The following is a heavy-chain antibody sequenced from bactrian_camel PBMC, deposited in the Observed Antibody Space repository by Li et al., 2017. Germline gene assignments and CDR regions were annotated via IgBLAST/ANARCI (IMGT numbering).Heavy chain of an antibody. CDR2: IYTADGSA. CDR1: RPQPQDTASLYTFDSAR. J-gene: IGHJ4*01. D-gene: IGHD3*01. Sequence: DVQLVESGGGPVQAGGSLRLSCEASRPQPQDTASLYTFDSARMGWFRQAPGKEPEGVAIIYTADGSADTADSVKGRVTISQDNAKKTVYLEMNNLKPEDTAMYYCAAGRGRSDCSRLEGVGYWGQGTQVTVS. V-gene: IGHV3S31*01. CDR3: AAGRGRSDCSRLEGVGY.